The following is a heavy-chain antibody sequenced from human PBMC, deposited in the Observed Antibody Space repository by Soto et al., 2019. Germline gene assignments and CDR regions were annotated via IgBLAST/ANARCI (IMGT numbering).Heavy chain of an antibody. CDR2: IYPCDSDT. CDR1: GYSFTSYW. J-gene: IGHJ4*02. Sequence: GESLKISCKGSGYSFTSYWIGWVRQMPGKGLEWMGIIYPCDSDTRYSPSFQGQVTISADKSISTAYLQWSSLKASDTAMYYCAISAYYYDSSGYYPAGFDYWGQGTLVTVSS. D-gene: IGHD3-22*01. CDR3: AISAYYYDSSGYYPAGFDY. V-gene: IGHV5-51*01.